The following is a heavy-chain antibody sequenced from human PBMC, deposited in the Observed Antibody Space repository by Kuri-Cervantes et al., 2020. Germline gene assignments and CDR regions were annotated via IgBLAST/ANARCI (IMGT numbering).Heavy chain of an antibody. CDR3: ARCLGGDRGGDCYGLDY. CDR2: ISYDGSNK. Sequence: GESLKISCAASGFTFSSYGMHWVRQAPGKGLEWVAVISYDGSNKYYADSVKGRFTISRDNSKNTLYLQMTSLRAEDTAVYYCARCLGGDRGGDCYGLDYWGQGTLVTVSS. CDR1: GFTFSSYG. J-gene: IGHJ4*02. V-gene: IGHV3-30*19. D-gene: IGHD2-21*02.